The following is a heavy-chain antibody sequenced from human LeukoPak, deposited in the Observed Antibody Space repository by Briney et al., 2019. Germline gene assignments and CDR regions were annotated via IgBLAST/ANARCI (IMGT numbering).Heavy chain of an antibody. V-gene: IGHV4-59*01. J-gene: IGHJ4*02. CDR3: ASHKGF. CDR2: IYYSGST. CDR1: GGSISNNY. Sequence: SSEILSLTCTVSGGSISNNYWSWFRQPPGKGLEWIGYIYYSGSTNYNPSLKSRVTISVDTSKSQFSLKLSSVTAADTAVYYCASHKGFWGQGTLVTVSS.